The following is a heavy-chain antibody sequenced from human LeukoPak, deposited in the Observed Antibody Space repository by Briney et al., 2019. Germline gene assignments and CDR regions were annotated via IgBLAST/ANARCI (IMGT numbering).Heavy chain of an antibody. J-gene: IGHJ4*02. CDR1: GDSISGYF. D-gene: IGHD2-2*01. CDR2: VHYSGAT. Sequence: SETLSLTCTVSGDSISGYFWSWIRQTPGKGLEWIGYVHYSGATNYNPSLKSRVTMSVDTSKDQFSLKLNSVNAADTAVYYCARHYCSSTSCYLGYFDYWGQGTLVTVSS. CDR3: ARHYCSSTSCYLGYFDY. V-gene: IGHV4-59*08.